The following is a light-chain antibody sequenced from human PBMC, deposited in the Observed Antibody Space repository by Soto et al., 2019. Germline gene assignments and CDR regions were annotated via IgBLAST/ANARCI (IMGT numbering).Light chain of an antibody. CDR3: QQYESFPRT. CDR1: QSINNW. CDR2: KAS. J-gene: IGKJ1*01. V-gene: IGKV1-5*03. Sequence: DIQMTQSPSTLSASVGDRVTITCRASQSINNWLAWYQQKPGKAPKLFIFKASTLESGVPSRFSGSGSGTEFTLSISSLQPDDFATYFCQQYESFPRTFGQGTKVHIK.